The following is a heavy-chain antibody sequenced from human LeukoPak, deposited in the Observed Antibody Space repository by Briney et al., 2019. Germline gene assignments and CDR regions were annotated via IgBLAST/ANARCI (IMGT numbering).Heavy chain of an antibody. CDR3: AKASHDYVWGSYRRFDY. Sequence: GGSLRLPCAASGFTFSSYAMSWVRQAPGKGLEWVSAISGSGGSTYYADSVKGRFTISRDNSKNTLYLQMNSLRAKDTAVYYCAKASHDYVWGSYRRFDYWGQGTLVTVSS. D-gene: IGHD3-16*02. V-gene: IGHV3-23*01. CDR2: ISGSGGST. J-gene: IGHJ4*02. CDR1: GFTFSSYA.